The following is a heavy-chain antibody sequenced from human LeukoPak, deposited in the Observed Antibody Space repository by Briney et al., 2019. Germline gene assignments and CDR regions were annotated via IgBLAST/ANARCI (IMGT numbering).Heavy chain of an antibody. Sequence: SVKVSCKASGYTFTSYGISWVRQAPGQGLEWMGGIIPIFGTANYAQKFQGRVTITTDESTSTAYMELSSLRSEDTAVYYCARDGYYGSGVSDYWGQGTLVTVSS. V-gene: IGHV1-69*05. CDR1: GYTFTSYG. D-gene: IGHD3-10*01. J-gene: IGHJ4*02. CDR2: IIPIFGTA. CDR3: ARDGYYGSGVSDY.